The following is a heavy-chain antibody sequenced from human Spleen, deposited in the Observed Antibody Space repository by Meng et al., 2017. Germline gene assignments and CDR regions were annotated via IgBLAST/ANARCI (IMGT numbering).Heavy chain of an antibody. V-gene: IGHV1-2*06. CDR3: ARDEDISAAGYLFGDY. J-gene: IGHJ4*02. D-gene: IGHD6-13*01. Sequence: ASVKVSCKALGGIFSNYVIGWVRQAPGQGLEWMGHIKPQSGDTLYAQKFQGRVSMTRDTSISTAYVELSGLTSDDTAVYYCARDEDISAAGYLFGDYWGQGTLVTVSS. CDR2: IKPQSGDT. CDR1: GGIFSNYV.